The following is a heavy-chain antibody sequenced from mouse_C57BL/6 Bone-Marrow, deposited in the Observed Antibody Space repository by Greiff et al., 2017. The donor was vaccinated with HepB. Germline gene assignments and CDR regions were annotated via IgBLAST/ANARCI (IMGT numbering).Heavy chain of an antibody. V-gene: IGHV5-4*01. Sequence: EVQRVESGGGLVKPGGSLKLSCAASGFTFSSYAMSWVRQTPEKRLEWVATISDGGSYTYYPDNVKGRFTISRDNAKNNLYLQMSHLKSEDTAMYYCARDPSYWGQGTLVTVSA. CDR3: ARDPSY. CDR2: ISDGGSYT. J-gene: IGHJ3*01. CDR1: GFTFSSYA.